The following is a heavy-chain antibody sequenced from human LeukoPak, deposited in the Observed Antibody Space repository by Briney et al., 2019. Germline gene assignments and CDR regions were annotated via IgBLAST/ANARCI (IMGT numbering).Heavy chain of an antibody. Sequence: GESLKISCKGSGYSFTSYWIGWVRQMPGKGLEWMGIIYPGVSDTRYSPSFQGQVTISADKSISTAYLQWNSLKASDTAMYYCATREDYCSSTSCYRGYFDYWGQGTLVTVSS. V-gene: IGHV5-51*01. CDR2: IYPGVSDT. CDR3: ATREDYCSSTSCYRGYFDY. CDR1: GYSFTSYW. D-gene: IGHD2-2*01. J-gene: IGHJ4*02.